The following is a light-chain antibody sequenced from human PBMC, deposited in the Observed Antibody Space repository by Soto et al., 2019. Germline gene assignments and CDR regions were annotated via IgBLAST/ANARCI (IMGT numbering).Light chain of an antibody. CDR1: NIGSKS. CDR2: YDS. CDR3: HVWHSTSDEI. J-gene: IGLJ2*01. V-gene: IGLV3-21*04. Sequence: SYELTQPPSVSVAPGKTARITCGGNNIGSKSVHWYQQKPGQAPVLVIYYDSDRPSGIPERFSGSNSGNTATLTISRVEAGDEDAYYRHVWHSTSDEILGGGTKLTVL.